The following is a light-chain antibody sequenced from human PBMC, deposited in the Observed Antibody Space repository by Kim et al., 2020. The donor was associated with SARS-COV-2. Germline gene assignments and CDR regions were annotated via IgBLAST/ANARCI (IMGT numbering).Light chain of an antibody. J-gene: IGLJ2*01. Sequence: SSELTQDPAVSVALGQTVRITCQGDSLKTYYATWYQQKPGQAPIVVIYGKNNRPSGIPDRFSGSSSGNTASLTVTGAQAVDEADYYCNSRDNSGDHVVFGGGTKLTVL. CDR2: GKN. CDR1: SLKTYY. V-gene: IGLV3-19*01. CDR3: NSRDNSGDHVV.